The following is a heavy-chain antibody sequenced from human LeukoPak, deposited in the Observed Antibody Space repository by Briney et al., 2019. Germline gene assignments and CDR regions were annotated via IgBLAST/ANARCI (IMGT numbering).Heavy chain of an antibody. D-gene: IGHD3-10*01. Sequence: ASVTVSCKASGYTFTSYGISWVRQAPGQGLAWMGWISAYDGNTKYAQILQGRVTLTTDTSTSAAYMELRSLTSDDPAVYYCAREVGYHGSGSYSYGMDVWGQGTTVTVSS. V-gene: IGHV1-18*01. J-gene: IGHJ6*02. CDR3: AREVGYHGSGSYSYGMDV. CDR1: GYTFTSYG. CDR2: ISAYDGNT.